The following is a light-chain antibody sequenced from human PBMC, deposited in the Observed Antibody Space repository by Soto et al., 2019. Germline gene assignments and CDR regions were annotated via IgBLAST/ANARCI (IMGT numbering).Light chain of an antibody. CDR2: DTS. V-gene: IGKV3-11*01. Sequence: EGFLTQSPSTLCLSPVEIATLSCRVSQSVNSYLAWYQQKPGQAPRLLIYDTSNRATGIPARFSGSGSGTDFTLTITSLEPEDFAVYYCQQTSNWPPSITFGQGTRLEIK. J-gene: IGKJ5*01. CDR3: QQTSNWPPSIT. CDR1: QSVNSY.